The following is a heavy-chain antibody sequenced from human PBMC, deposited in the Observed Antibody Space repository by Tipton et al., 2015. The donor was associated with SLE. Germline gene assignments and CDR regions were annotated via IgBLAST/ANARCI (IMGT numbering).Heavy chain of an antibody. D-gene: IGHD3-22*01. V-gene: IGHV4-59*01. J-gene: IGHJ6*03. CDR3: ARDYFDSAGYTFIDV. CDR1: GGSISDNW. CDR2: VFDTGST. Sequence: TLSLTCAVSGGSISDNWWSWIRQPPGKGLEWIGYVFDTGSTRYNPSLRSRVTISLNKSKNQFSLRLTSVTAADTAVYFCARDYFDSAGYTFIDVWGKGTTVSVSS.